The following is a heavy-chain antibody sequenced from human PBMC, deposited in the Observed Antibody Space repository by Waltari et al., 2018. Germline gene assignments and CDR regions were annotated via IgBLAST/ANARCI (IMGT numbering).Heavy chain of an antibody. Sequence: QVRLRESGPGLGKSSETLTLTCEVSGDSTSRGFYWAWLRQSPGKGPEWIGSVYQTGTSFYNPSLKDRVTMSVDTSKKLFSLSLSSVTAADTAVYYCARATCSHGGCSMYYFYYYMDVWGKGITVTVSS. V-gene: IGHV4-38-2*01. CDR2: VYQTGTS. J-gene: IGHJ6*03. CDR1: GDSTSRGFY. CDR3: ARATCSHGGCSMYYFYYYMDV. D-gene: IGHD1-26*01.